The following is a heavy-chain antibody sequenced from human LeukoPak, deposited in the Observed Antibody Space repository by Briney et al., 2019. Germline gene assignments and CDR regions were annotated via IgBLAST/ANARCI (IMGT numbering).Heavy chain of an antibody. Sequence: PGGSLRLSCAASGFTFSSYSMNWVRQAPGKGLEWVSSISSSSSYIYYADSVRGRFTITRDNAKNSLFLQMDSLRVEDTAIYYCAKGLFSAFDKYLDSWGQGTLVTVSS. D-gene: IGHD5-12*01. J-gene: IGHJ4*02. V-gene: IGHV3-21*04. CDR3: AKGLFSAFDKYLDS. CDR1: GFTFSSYS. CDR2: ISSSSSYI.